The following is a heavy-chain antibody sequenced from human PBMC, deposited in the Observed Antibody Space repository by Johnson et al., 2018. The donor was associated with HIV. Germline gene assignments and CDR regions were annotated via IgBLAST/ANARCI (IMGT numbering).Heavy chain of an antibody. CDR1: GFTFSVYW. Sequence: VQLVESGGGLVQPGGSLRLSCAASGFTFSVYWMSWVRQAPGKGLEWVANIKQDGSEKYYVDSVKGRFTISRDNAKNSLYLQMNSLRAEDTAVYYCATFGGRSFHAFDIWGQGTMVTVSS. J-gene: IGHJ3*02. CDR3: ATFGGRSFHAFDI. CDR2: IKQDGSEK. D-gene: IGHD3-10*01. V-gene: IGHV3-7*05.